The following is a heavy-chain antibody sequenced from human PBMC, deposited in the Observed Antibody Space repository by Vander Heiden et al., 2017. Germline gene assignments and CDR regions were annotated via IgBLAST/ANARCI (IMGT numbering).Heavy chain of an antibody. D-gene: IGHD2-15*01. CDR2: IWYDGSNK. CDR3: ARAKLGYCSGGSCYVGFDY. J-gene: IGHJ4*02. V-gene: IGHV3-33*01. CDR1: GFTFSSYG. Sequence: VQLVESGGGVVQPGGSLRLACAASGFTFSSYGMHWVRQAPGKGLEWVAVIWYDGSNKYYADSVKGRFTISRDNSKNTLYLQMNSLRAEDTAVYYCARAKLGYCSGGSCYVGFDYWGQGTLVTVSS.